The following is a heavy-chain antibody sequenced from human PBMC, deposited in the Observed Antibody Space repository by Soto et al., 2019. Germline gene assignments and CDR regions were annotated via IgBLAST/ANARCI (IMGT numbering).Heavy chain of an antibody. CDR1: GFLFSRFG. D-gene: IGHD1-1*01. J-gene: IGHJ4*02. V-gene: IGHV3-33*01. Sequence: QVQQVESGGGVLQPGTALRLSCAASGFLFSRFGMHWVRKAPGKGLEWVAVIVNHGGRKDYADSVRGRFTISRDNSRNTLFLETSSLRVEDTAIYYCARDDEYDDNGLDYWGQGTLVTVSS. CDR3: ARDDEYDDNGLDY. CDR2: IVNHGGRK.